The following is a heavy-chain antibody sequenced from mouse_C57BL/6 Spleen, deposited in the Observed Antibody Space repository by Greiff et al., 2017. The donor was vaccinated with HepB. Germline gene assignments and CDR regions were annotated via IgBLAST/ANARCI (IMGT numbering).Heavy chain of an antibody. CDR3: ARRAWDDAMDY. V-gene: IGHV1-66*01. CDR2: IYPGSGNT. CDR1: GYSFTSYY. Sequence: QVQLQQSGPELVKPGASVKISCKASGYSFTSYYIHWVKQRPGQGLEWIGWIYPGSGNTKYNEKFKGKATLTADTSSSTAYMQLSSLTSEDSAVYYCARRAWDDAMDYWGQGTSVTVSS. J-gene: IGHJ4*01. D-gene: IGHD4-1*01.